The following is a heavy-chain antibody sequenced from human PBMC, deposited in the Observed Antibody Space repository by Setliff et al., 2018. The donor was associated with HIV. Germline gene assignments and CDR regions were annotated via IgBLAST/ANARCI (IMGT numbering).Heavy chain of an antibody. CDR2: ITPFNGNT. CDR1: GYTFTYRY. V-gene: IGHV1-45*02. CDR3: ATCLAPNQPPSNYDSSGSDAFDI. Sequence: SVKVSCKASGYTFTYRYLHWVRQAPGQALEWMGWITPFNGNTTYAQKFQDRVTITRDRSMSTAYMELSSLRSEDTAMYYCATCLAPNQPPSNYDSSGSDAFDIWGQGTMVTVSS. D-gene: IGHD3-22*01. J-gene: IGHJ3*02.